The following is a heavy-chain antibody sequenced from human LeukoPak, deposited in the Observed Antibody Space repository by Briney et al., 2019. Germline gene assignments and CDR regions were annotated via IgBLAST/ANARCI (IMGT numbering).Heavy chain of an antibody. CDR2: IYYSGST. CDR1: GYSISSGYY. Sequence: PSETLPLTCAVSGYSISSGYYWGWIRQPPGKGLEWIGYIYYSGSTNYNPSLKSRVTISVDTSKNQFSLKLRSVTAADTAVYYCARVVGSSWSDYSYYLDVWGKGTTVTVSS. V-gene: IGHV4-61*01. D-gene: IGHD6-13*01. CDR3: ARVVGSSWSDYSYYLDV. J-gene: IGHJ6*03.